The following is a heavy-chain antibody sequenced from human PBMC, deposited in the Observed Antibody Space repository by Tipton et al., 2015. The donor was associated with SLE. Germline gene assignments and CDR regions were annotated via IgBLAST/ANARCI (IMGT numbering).Heavy chain of an antibody. J-gene: IGHJ6*02. CDR1: GGSLSGHR. CDR3: ARGVSSSWYTIYYGMDV. CDR2: INDSGST. V-gene: IGHV4-34*01. D-gene: IGHD6-13*01. Sequence: TLSLTCAVYGGSLSGHRWSWIRQSPGKGLECIGEINDSGSTNYHPSLKSRATMSIDTSKNQFSLKLTSVTAADTAVYYCARGVSSSWYTIYYGMDVWGQGTTVTVSS.